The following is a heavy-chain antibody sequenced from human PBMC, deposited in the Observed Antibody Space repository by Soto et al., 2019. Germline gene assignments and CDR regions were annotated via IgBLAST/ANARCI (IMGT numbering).Heavy chain of an antibody. D-gene: IGHD5-18*01. J-gene: IGHJ4*02. Sequence: SETLSLTCTVSGGSISSYYWSWIRQPPGKGLEWIGYIYYTGGTNYNPSLKSRVTISVDTSKNQFSLKLASLTAADTAVYYCARGMDRAKTGYWGRGTLVTVSS. CDR1: GGSISSYY. CDR2: IYYTGGT. V-gene: IGHV4-59*12. CDR3: ARGMDRAKTGY.